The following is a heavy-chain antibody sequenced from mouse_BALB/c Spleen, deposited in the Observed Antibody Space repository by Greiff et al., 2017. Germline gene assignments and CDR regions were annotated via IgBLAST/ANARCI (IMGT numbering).Heavy chain of an antibody. D-gene: IGHD2-2*01. CDR2: ISSGGST. CDR3: ARGDYGYVFAY. Sequence: DVMLVESGGGLVKPGGSLKLSCAASGFTFSSYAVSWVRQTPEKRLEWVASISSGGSTYYPDSVKGRFTISRDNARNILYLQMSSLRSEDTAMYYCARGDYGYVFAYWVQGTLVTVSA. V-gene: IGHV5-6-5*01. J-gene: IGHJ3*01. CDR1: GFTFSSYA.